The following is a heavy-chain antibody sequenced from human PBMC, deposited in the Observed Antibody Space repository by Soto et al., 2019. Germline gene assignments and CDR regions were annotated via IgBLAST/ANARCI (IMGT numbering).Heavy chain of an antibody. CDR2: IYYSGST. D-gene: IGHD3-16*02. Sequence: ASETLSLTCTVSGGSISSGDYYWSWIRQPPGKGLEWIGYIYYSGSTYYNPSLKNRVTITVDTSKNQFTMKLSSVTAADTAVYYCARGGPLGWFQLYTSRYGYYYGMDVWGQGTTVT. V-gene: IGHV4-30-4*01. CDR1: GGSISSGDYY. CDR3: ARGGPLGWFQLYTSRYGYYYGMDV. J-gene: IGHJ6*02.